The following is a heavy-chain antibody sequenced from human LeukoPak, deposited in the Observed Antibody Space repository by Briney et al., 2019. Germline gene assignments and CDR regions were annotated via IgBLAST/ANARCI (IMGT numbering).Heavy chain of an antibody. CDR2: IYHSGST. V-gene: IGHV4-39*01. CDR1: GGSISSSSYF. Sequence: PSQTLSLTCTVSGGSISSSSYFWGWIRQPPRKGLEWIGCIYHSGSTYYNPSLKSRVTISVDTSKNQFSLKLSSLTAADTAVYYCARRDFDLFTFDPWGQGTLVTVSS. J-gene: IGHJ5*02. CDR3: ARRDFDLFTFDP. D-gene: IGHD3-9*01.